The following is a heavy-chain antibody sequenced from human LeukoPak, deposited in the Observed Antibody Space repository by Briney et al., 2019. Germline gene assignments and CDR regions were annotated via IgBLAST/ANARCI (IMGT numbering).Heavy chain of an antibody. Sequence: ASVNVSCKASGYTLTGHYMHWVRQAPGQGREWVGWMNPNSGGTKYAQKFQGRVTMTRDTSISTAYMELSRLRSDDTAMYYCARDKLGLGELSLYDQWGQGTLVTVFS. J-gene: IGHJ5*02. D-gene: IGHD3-16*02. V-gene: IGHV1-2*02. CDR1: GYTLTGHY. CDR3: ARDKLGLGELSLYDQ. CDR2: MNPNSGGT.